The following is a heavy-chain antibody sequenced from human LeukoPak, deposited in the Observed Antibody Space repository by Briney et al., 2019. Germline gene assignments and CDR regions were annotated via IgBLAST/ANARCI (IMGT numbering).Heavy chain of an antibody. Sequence: GGSLRLSCAASGFTFSTYAMSWVRQAPGKGLEWVSAISGSGGSTYYADSVKGRFTISRDNSKNTLYLQMNSLRAEDTAVYYCAKGHRDSSVDYPGAFGYWGQGTLVTVSS. V-gene: IGHV3-23*01. CDR3: AKGHRDSSVDYPGAFGY. CDR2: ISGSGGST. J-gene: IGHJ4*02. CDR1: GFTFSTYA. D-gene: IGHD3-22*01.